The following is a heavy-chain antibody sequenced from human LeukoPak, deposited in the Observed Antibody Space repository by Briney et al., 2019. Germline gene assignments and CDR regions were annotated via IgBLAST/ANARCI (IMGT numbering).Heavy chain of an antibody. CDR1: GFTFSSYW. CDR2: INSDGSST. D-gene: IGHD1-26*01. J-gene: IGHJ4*02. V-gene: IGHV3-74*01. CDR3: ARVGKYSGSSSDY. Sequence: GGSLRLSCAASGFTFSSYWVHWVRQAPGKGLVWVSRINSDGSSTSYADSVKGRFTISRDNAKNTLYLQMTSLRAEDTAVYYCARVGKYSGSSSDYWGQGTLVTVSS.